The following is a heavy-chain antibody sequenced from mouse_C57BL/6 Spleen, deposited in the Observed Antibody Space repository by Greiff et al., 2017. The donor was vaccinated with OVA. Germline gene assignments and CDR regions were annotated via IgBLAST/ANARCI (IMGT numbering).Heavy chain of an antibody. D-gene: IGHD1-1*01. V-gene: IGHV1-54*01. Sequence: QVQLQQSGAELVRPGTSVKVSCKASGYAFTNYLIEWVKQRPGQGLEWIGVIYPGSGGTNYHEKFKGKATLTADKSSSTAYMQLSSLTSEDSAVYFCARGYYYGSSCDYWGQGTTLTVSS. CDR2: IYPGSGGT. J-gene: IGHJ2*01. CDR3: ARGYYYGSSCDY. CDR1: GYAFTNYL.